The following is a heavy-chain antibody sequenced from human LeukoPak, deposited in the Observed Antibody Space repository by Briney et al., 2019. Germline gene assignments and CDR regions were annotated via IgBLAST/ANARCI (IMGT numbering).Heavy chain of an antibody. CDR2: IYYSGST. Sequence: SETLSLTCTVSGGSISSDYWSWIRQPPGKGLEWIGSIYYSGSTYYNPSLKSRVTISVDTSKNQFSLKLSSVTAADTAVYYCARRIIGTTSDSFDSWGQGTLITVSS. J-gene: IGHJ4*02. D-gene: IGHD1-20*01. V-gene: IGHV4-59*05. CDR3: ARRIIGTTSDSFDS. CDR1: GGSISSDY.